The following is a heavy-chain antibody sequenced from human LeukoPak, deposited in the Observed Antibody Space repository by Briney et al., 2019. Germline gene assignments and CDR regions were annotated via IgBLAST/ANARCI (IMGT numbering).Heavy chain of an antibody. Sequence: PSETLSLTCTVSGGSISSYYWSWIRQPPGKGLEWIGYIYYSGSTNYNPSLKSRVTISVDTSKNQFSLKLSSVTAADTAVYYCARGGASRYYYYYMDVWGKGTTVTVSS. CDR1: GGSISSYY. J-gene: IGHJ6*03. D-gene: IGHD1-26*01. CDR2: IYYSGST. CDR3: ARGGASRYYYYYMDV. V-gene: IGHV4-59*01.